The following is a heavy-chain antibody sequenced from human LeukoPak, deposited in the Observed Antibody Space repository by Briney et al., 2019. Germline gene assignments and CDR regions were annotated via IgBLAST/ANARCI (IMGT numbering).Heavy chain of an antibody. Sequence: GESLKISYKGSGYSFTNFWIGWVRQMPGKGLEWMGIIYPGDSDTRYSPSFQGQVTISADKSISTAYLQWRSLKASDTAIYYCGRHLSTVGATQSAFDIWGQGTMVTVSS. CDR2: IYPGDSDT. CDR1: GYSFTNFW. D-gene: IGHD1-26*01. V-gene: IGHV5-51*01. J-gene: IGHJ3*02. CDR3: GRHLSTVGATQSAFDI.